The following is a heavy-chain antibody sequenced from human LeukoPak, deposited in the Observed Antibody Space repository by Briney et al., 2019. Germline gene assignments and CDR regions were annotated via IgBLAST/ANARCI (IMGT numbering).Heavy chain of an antibody. J-gene: IGHJ4*02. CDR2: INQDGSDQ. CDR1: GFTFNSHW. V-gene: IGHV3-7*01. Sequence: QPGGSLRLSCAVSGFTFNSHWMNWVRQAPGKGLEWVANINQDGSDQHYVDSVKGRFTISRDNAKNSLYLQMNSLRAEDTAVYFCGRGHTVTYWGQGTLVTVSS. D-gene: IGHD4-17*01. CDR3: GRGHTVTY.